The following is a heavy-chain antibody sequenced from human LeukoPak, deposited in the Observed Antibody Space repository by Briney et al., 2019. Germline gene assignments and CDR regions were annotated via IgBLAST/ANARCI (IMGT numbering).Heavy chain of an antibody. J-gene: IGHJ3*02. V-gene: IGHV1-18*01. CDR2: ISAYNGNT. Sequence: ASVKVSCKASGYTFTSYGISWVRQAPGQGLEWMGWISAYNGNTNYAQKLQGRVTMTTDTSTSTAYMELRSLRSDDTAVYYCARKDDYSNDDAFDIWGQGTMVTVSS. D-gene: IGHD4-11*01. CDR1: GYTFTSYG. CDR3: ARKDDYSNDDAFDI.